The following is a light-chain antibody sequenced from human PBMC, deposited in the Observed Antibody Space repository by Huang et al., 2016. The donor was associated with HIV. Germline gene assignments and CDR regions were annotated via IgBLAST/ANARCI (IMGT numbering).Light chain of an antibody. CDR2: GAS. CDR1: QTIDKY. J-gene: IGKJ2*01. Sequence: DIQMTQFPTSLSASVEDKVTLTCRAGQTIDKYLNWYQQKSGRAPKLLIYGASNLQSGVPSRFSGRGSDTHFSLTINNLQPDDSATYYCQQSYRIPRTFGQGTKLEI. V-gene: IGKV1-39*01. CDR3: QQSYRIPRT.